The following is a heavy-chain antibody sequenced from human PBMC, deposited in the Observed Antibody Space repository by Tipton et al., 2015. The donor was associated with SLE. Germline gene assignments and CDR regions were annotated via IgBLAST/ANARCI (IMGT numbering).Heavy chain of an antibody. V-gene: IGHV4-30-4*08. D-gene: IGHD6-13*01. CDR2: IYYSGST. CDR1: GGSFGGYC. CDR3: ARSAYYYYMVV. J-gene: IGHJ6*03. Sequence: TLSLTCAVYGGSFGGYCWCWIRQPPGKGLEWIGYIYYSGSTYYNPSLKSRVTISVDTSKNQFSLKLSSVTAADTAVYYCARSAYYYYMVVWGKGTTVTVSS.